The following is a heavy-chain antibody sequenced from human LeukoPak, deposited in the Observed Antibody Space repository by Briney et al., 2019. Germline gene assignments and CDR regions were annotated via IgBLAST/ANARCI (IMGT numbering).Heavy chain of an antibody. CDR3: ARDMRVDTAMVPFDY. CDR1: GFTFSSYS. Sequence: PGGSLRLSCAASGFTFSSYSMNWVRQAPGKGLEWVSSISSSRSYIYYADSVKGRFTISRDNAKNSLYLQMNSLRAEDTAVYYCARDMRVDTAMVPFDYWGQGTLVTVSS. CDR2: ISSSRSYI. V-gene: IGHV3-21*01. J-gene: IGHJ4*02. D-gene: IGHD5-18*01.